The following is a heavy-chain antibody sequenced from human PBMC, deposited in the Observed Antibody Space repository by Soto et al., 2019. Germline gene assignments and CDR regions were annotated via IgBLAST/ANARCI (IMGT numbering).Heavy chain of an antibody. Sequence: PSQTLSLTCAISGDSVSSNSAAWNWIRQSPSRGLEWLGRTYYRSKWYKDYAVSVKSRITINPDTSKNQFSLQLNSVTPEDTAVYYCARGDSNAWSRGGFDYWGQGALVTVSS. CDR1: GDSVSSNSAA. CDR3: ARGDSNAWSRGGFDY. V-gene: IGHV6-1*01. CDR2: TYYRSKWYK. J-gene: IGHJ4*02. D-gene: IGHD6-19*01.